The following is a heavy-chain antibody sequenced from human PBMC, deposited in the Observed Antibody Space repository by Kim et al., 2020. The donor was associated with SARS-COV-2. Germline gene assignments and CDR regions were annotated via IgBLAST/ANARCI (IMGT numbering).Heavy chain of an antibody. CDR2: INAGNGNT. J-gene: IGHJ3*02. D-gene: IGHD5-18*01. Sequence: ASVKVSCKASGYTFTTYAIHWVCQAPGQRLQWMGWINAGNGNTKYSQKFQGRVTLTRDTYASTAYMELSRLTSEDTAVYYCARDQDVDTAMLDAFDNWGQGTVVTVSS. CDR3: ARDQDVDTAMLDAFDN. V-gene: IGHV1-3*01. CDR1: GYTFTTYA.